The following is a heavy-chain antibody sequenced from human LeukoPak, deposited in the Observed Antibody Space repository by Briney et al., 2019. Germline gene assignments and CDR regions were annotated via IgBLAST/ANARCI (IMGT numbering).Heavy chain of an antibody. CDR3: ARDRGYSYGCDAFDI. CDR2: IYYSGSI. J-gene: IGHJ3*02. D-gene: IGHD5-18*01. Sequence: PSETLSLTCTLSGGSISRGGYYWSWIRQHPGKGLEYIGYIYYSGSIYYNPSLKSRVTISLDPSKNQFSLKLSSVTAADTAVYYCARDRGYSYGCDAFDIWGQGTMVTVSS. V-gene: IGHV4-31*03. CDR1: GGSISRGGYY.